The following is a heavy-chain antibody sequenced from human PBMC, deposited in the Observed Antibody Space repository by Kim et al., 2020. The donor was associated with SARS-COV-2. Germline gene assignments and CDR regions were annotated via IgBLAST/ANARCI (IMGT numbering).Heavy chain of an antibody. Sequence: SETLSLTCTVSGGSISSYYWSWIRQPPGKGLEWIGYIYYSGSTNYNPSLKSRVTISVDTSKNQFSLKLSSVTAADTAVYYCARAEYCSGGSCYGYYYGMDVWGQGTTVTVSS. CDR1: GGSISSYY. V-gene: IGHV4-59*01. D-gene: IGHD2-15*01. CDR3: ARAEYCSGGSCYGYYYGMDV. J-gene: IGHJ6*02. CDR2: IYYSGST.